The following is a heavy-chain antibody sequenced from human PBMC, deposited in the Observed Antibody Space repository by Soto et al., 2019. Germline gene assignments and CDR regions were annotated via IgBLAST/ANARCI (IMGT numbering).Heavy chain of an antibody. V-gene: IGHV3-30-3*01. CDR3: VAEVGPRTFDN. Sequence: QVQLVESGGGVVQPGRSLRLSCAASGFTFREHAMHWVRQAPGKGLEWVALISYDGSYQNYPESVRGRFTISRDHSRSTLFLQMNSLRDEDTAVYYCVAEVGPRTFDNWGQGTLVTVSS. D-gene: IGHD1-26*01. J-gene: IGHJ4*02. CDR1: GFTFREHA. CDR2: ISYDGSYQ.